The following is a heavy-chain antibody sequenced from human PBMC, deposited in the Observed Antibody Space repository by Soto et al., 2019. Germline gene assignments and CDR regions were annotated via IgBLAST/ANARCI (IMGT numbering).Heavy chain of an antibody. CDR3: ARGGYYDNSWGKLSHYGLDV. CDR2: ISPYNDYT. CDR1: GYTFIRHG. V-gene: IGHV1-18*01. J-gene: IGHJ6*02. D-gene: IGHD3-16*01. Sequence: QVQLAQSANEVKKPGASVRVSCKAAGYTFIRHGIAWVRQAPGQGLEWMGWISPYNDYTVYAQKFQGRVSMTADTSTRTVYMNLRGLKSDDTAVYYCARGGYYDNSWGKLSHYGLDVWGQGTSVSVSS.